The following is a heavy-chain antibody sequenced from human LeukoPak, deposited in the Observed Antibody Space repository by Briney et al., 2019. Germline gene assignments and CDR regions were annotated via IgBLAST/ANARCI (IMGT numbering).Heavy chain of an antibody. CDR3: TRDYYDSSRDYYYYMDV. J-gene: IGHJ6*03. CDR2: IRSKANSYTT. Sequence: GGSLRLSCAASGLTFSGSGMHWVRQASGKGLEWVGRIRSKANSYTTAYAASVKDRFTISRDDSKNTAYLQMNSLKTEDTAVYYCTRDYYDSSRDYYYYMDVWGKGTTVTVSS. V-gene: IGHV3-73*01. CDR1: GLTFSGSG. D-gene: IGHD3-22*01.